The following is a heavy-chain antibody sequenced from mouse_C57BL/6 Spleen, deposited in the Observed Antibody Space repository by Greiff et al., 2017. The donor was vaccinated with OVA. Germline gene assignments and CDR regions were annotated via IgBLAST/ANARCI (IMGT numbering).Heavy chain of an antibody. CDR3: ASYYYGSRGFAY. D-gene: IGHD1-1*01. V-gene: IGHV1-50*01. CDR2: IDPSDSYT. CDR1: GYTFTSYW. J-gene: IGHJ3*01. Sequence: QVQLQQPGAELVKPGASVKLSCKASGYTFTSYWMQWEKQRPGQGLEWIGEIDPSDSYTNYNQKFKGKATLTVDTSSSTAYMQLSSLTSEDSAVYYCASYYYGSRGFAYWGQGTLVTVSA.